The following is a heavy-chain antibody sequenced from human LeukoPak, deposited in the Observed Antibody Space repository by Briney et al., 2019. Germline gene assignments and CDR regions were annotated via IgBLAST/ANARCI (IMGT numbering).Heavy chain of an antibody. Sequence: GGSLRLSCAASGFTFSSYEMNWVRQAPGKGLEWVSYISSSGSTIYYADSVKGRFTISRDNAKNSLYLQMNSLRTEDTAVYFCAKELIGVGYFDYWGQGALVTVSS. J-gene: IGHJ4*02. D-gene: IGHD3-10*01. CDR2: ISSSGSTI. V-gene: IGHV3-48*03. CDR3: AKELIGVGYFDY. CDR1: GFTFSSYE.